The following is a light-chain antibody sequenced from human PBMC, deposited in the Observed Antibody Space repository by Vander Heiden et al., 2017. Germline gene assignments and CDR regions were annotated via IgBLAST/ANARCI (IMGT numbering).Light chain of an antibody. CDR2: AAS. J-gene: IGKJ2*01. Sequence: DIQLTQSPSSLSASVGDRVTITRRASQSFRTYLHWYQQKPDKAPNLLIYAASSLRSGVPSRFSGSGSGTDFTLTISSLEPEDVATYYCQQSYSAPHPMFTFGQGTKLEIK. CDR3: QQSYSAPHPMFT. V-gene: IGKV1-39*01. CDR1: QSFRTY.